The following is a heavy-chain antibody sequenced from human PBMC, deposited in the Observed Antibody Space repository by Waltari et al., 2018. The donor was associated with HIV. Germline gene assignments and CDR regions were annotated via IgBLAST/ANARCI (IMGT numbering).Heavy chain of an antibody. V-gene: IGHV3-74*01. D-gene: IGHD2-15*01. CDR2: IKSDGSTT. CDR3: ARGFRVACSGGTCYSHY. Sequence: EVQLVESGGGLVQPGGSLRLSCAASGFTFSSSWMHWVRQAPGTGLVWVSHIKSDGSTTNYADSVKGRFTISRDNAKNTLYLQMNSLRAEDTATYYCARGFRVACSGGTCYSHYWGQGTLVTVSS. CDR1: GFTFSSSW. J-gene: IGHJ4*02.